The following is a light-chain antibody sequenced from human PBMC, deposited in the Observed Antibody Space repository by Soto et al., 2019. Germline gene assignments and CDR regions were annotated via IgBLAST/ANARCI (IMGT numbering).Light chain of an antibody. CDR1: QSLLHSNGYNY. Sequence: DIVMSQSPLSLPVTPGEPASISCRSSQSLLHSNGYNYLNWYLQKPGQSPQLLIHLGSNRASGVPDRFSGSGSGTDFTLKISRVEAEDVGIYYCMQALHTPTFGQGTKVEIK. CDR2: LGS. V-gene: IGKV2-28*01. CDR3: MQALHTPT. J-gene: IGKJ1*01.